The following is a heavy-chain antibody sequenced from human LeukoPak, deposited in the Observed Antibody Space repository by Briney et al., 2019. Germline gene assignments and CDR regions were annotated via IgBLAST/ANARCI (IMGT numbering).Heavy chain of an antibody. CDR1: GYSISSGYY. CDR2: IYHSGST. Sequence: SETLSLTCTVSGYSISSGYYWGWIRQPPGKGLEWIGSIYHSGSTYYSPSLKSRVTISLYTPKNQFSLKLNSVTAADTALYYCARGKYYYGSGTYYPFDYWGQGTLVTVSS. J-gene: IGHJ4*02. V-gene: IGHV4-38-2*02. CDR3: ARGKYYYGSGTYYPFDY. D-gene: IGHD3-10*01.